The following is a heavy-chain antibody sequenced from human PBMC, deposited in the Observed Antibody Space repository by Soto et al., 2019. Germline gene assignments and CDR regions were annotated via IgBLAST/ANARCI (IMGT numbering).Heavy chain of an antibody. Sequence: SVKVSCKASGGTFSRYTITWVRRAPGQGLEWMGGITPMFGTPNYAQKFQGRVTITADESTSTAYMELSSLRSEDTAMYYCARDGTLYDSSAYYYLYWGQGTLVTVSS. V-gene: IGHV1-69*13. CDR3: ARDGTLYDSSAYYYLY. CDR2: ITPMFGTP. CDR1: GGTFSRYT. J-gene: IGHJ4*02. D-gene: IGHD3-22*01.